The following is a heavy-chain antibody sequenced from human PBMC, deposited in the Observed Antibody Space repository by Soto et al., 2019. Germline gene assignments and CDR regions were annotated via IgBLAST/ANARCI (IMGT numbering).Heavy chain of an antibody. D-gene: IGHD6-13*01. Sequence: ASVKVSCKASGYTFTGYYMHWVRQAPGQGLEWMGWINPNSGGTNYAQKFQGWVTMTRDTSISTAYMELSRLRSDDTAVYYCARGGIAAYRGTIDYWGQGTLVTVSS. V-gene: IGHV1-2*04. CDR1: GYTFTGYY. J-gene: IGHJ4*02. CDR3: ARGGIAAYRGTIDY. CDR2: INPNSGGT.